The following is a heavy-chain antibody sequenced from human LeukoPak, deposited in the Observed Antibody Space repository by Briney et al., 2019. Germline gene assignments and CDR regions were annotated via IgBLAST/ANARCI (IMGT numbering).Heavy chain of an antibody. CDR3: ARDRSDILTGYYKGPDAFDI. CDR2: ISYDGSSK. CDR1: GFTFSSYA. J-gene: IGHJ3*02. V-gene: IGHV3-30-3*01. Sequence: GGSLRLSCAASGFTFSSYALHWVRQAPGKGLEWVAVISYDGSSKYYADSVKGRFTISRDSSKNTLSLQMNSLRAEDTAVYYCARDRSDILTGYYKGPDAFDIWGQGTMVTVSS. D-gene: IGHD3-9*01.